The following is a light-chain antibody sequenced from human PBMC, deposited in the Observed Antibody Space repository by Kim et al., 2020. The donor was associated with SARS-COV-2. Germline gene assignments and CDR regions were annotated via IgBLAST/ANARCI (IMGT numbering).Light chain of an antibody. Sequence: EIVLTQSPGTLSLSPGERATLSCRASQSVTSRSLAWYQQRPGQAPRLLIFGASSRAAGIPDRFSGSGSGTDFTLTISRLEPEDFAVYYCQQYVSPPSAFVQGTKVDIK. J-gene: IGKJ1*01. CDR1: QSVTSRS. V-gene: IGKV3-20*01. CDR3: QQYVSPPSA. CDR2: GAS.